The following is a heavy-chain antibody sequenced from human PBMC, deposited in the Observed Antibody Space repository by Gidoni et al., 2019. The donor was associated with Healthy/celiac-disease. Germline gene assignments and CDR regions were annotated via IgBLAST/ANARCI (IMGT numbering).Heavy chain of an antibody. CDR3: ARCQVVSIAARHFDY. CDR1: GRSFSGYY. CDR2: INHSGST. D-gene: IGHD6-6*01. V-gene: IGHV4-34*01. J-gene: IGHJ4*02. Sequence: QVQLQQWGAGLLKPSETLSLTCAVYGRSFSGYYWSWIRKPPWKGLEWIGEINHSGSTNYNPSLKSRVTISVDTSKNQFSLKLSSLTAADTAVYYCARCQVVSIAARHFDYWGQGTLVTVSS.